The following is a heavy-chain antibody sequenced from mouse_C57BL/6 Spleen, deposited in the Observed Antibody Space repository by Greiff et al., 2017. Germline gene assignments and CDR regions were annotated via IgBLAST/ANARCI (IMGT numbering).Heavy chain of an antibody. D-gene: IGHD1-1*01. CDR3: AALLRGFAY. J-gene: IGHJ3*01. Sequence: EVQLQQSGPELVKPGASVKIPCKASGYTFTDYNMDWVKQSHGKSLEWIGDINPNNGGTTYNQKFKGKATLTVDKSSSTAYMELRSLTSEDTAVYYCAALLRGFAYWGQGTLVTVSA. V-gene: IGHV1-18*01. CDR2: INPNNGGT. CDR1: GYTFTDYN.